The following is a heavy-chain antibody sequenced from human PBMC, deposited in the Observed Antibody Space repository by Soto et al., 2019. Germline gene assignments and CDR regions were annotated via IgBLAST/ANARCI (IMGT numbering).Heavy chain of an antibody. Sequence: ASVKVSCKASGYTFTSYGISWVRQAPGQGLEWMGWISAYNGSTNYAQKLQGRVTMTTDTSTSTAYMELRSLRSDDTAVYYCARVGYCSSTSCTHGIDYWGQGTLVTVSS. CDR1: GYTFTSYG. V-gene: IGHV1-18*01. CDR2: ISAYNGST. CDR3: ARVGYCSSTSCTHGIDY. D-gene: IGHD2-2*01. J-gene: IGHJ4*02.